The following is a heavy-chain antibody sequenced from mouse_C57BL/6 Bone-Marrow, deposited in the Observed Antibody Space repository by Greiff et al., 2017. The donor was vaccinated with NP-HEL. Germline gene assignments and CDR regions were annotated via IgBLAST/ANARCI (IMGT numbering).Heavy chain of an antibody. CDR1: GYTFTSYW. CDR2: IDPNSGGT. Sequence: QVQLQQPGAELVKPGASVKLSCKASGYTFTSYWMHWVKQRPGRGLEWIGRIDPNSGGTKYNEKFKSKATLTVDKPSSTAYMRLSSLTSEDSAVDYCAREGDYGNYVWFAYWGQGTLVTVSA. CDR3: AREGDYGNYVWFAY. D-gene: IGHD2-1*01. V-gene: IGHV1-72*01. J-gene: IGHJ3*01.